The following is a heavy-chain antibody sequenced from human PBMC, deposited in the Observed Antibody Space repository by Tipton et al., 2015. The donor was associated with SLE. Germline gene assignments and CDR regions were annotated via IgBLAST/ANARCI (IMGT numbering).Heavy chain of an antibody. J-gene: IGHJ3*02. Sequence: TLSLTCTVSGGPISSHYWSWIRQPPGKGLVWIGYIYYSGSTYYNPSLKSRVTISVDTSKNQFSLKLSSVTAADTAVYYCARDRGGGPTPDAFDIWGQGTMVTVSS. D-gene: IGHD3-10*01. CDR3: ARDRGGGPTPDAFDI. V-gene: IGHV4-59*11. CDR1: GGPISSHY. CDR2: IYYSGST.